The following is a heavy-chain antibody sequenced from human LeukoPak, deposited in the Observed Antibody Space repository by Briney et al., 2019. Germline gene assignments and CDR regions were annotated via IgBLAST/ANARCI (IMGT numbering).Heavy chain of an antibody. CDR2: IYHSGST. Sequence: PSETLSLTCTVSGGSISSGGYYWSWIRQPPGKGLEWIGYIYHSGSTYYNPSLKSRVTISVDRSKNQFSLKLSSVTAADTAVYYCARSAAAGTRYYYNYMDVWGKGTTVTVSS. CDR1: GGSISSGGYY. D-gene: IGHD6-13*01. CDR3: ARSAAAGTRYYYNYMDV. V-gene: IGHV4-30-2*01. J-gene: IGHJ6*03.